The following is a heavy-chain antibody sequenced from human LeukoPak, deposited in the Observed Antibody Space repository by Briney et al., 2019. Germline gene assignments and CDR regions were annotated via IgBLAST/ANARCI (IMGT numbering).Heavy chain of an antibody. Sequence: PSETLSLTCTVSGYSISGGYYWGWIRQPPGKGLEWIGTIFQSVSTYYNPSLKSPVTTSVDTSKNQFSLKLSSVTAADTAVYYCARNNSNGFDFWSQGTLVTVSS. CDR1: GYSISGGYY. D-gene: IGHD6-19*01. V-gene: IGHV4-38-2*02. CDR2: IFQSVST. J-gene: IGHJ4*02. CDR3: ARNNSNGFDF.